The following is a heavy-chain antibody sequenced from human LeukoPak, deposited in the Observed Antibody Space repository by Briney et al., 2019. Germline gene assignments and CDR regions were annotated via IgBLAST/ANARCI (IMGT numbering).Heavy chain of an antibody. D-gene: IGHD3-10*01. J-gene: IGHJ4*02. Sequence: GGSLRLSCAASGFTFSTYWMYWVRQAPGKGLVWVSRINTDGTITNYADPVKGRFTISRDNSKNTLYLQMNSLRAEDTAIYYCAKEASDYYGSGSHHFDYWGQGTLVTVSS. CDR3: AKEASDYYGSGSHHFDY. CDR1: GFTFSTYW. V-gene: IGHV3-74*01. CDR2: INTDGTIT.